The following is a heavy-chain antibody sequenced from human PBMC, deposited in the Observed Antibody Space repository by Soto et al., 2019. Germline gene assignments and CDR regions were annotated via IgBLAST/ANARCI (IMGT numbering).Heavy chain of an antibody. Sequence: EVQLLESGGGLVQPGGSLRLSCAASGFTFSSYAMSWVRQAPGMGLEWVSAISGSGGSTYYADSVKGRFTISRDNSKNTLYLQMNSLRAEDTAVYYCAKEPGDYSNYVGRFDPWGQGTLVTVSS. CDR2: ISGSGGST. CDR1: GFTFSSYA. D-gene: IGHD4-4*01. J-gene: IGHJ5*02. CDR3: AKEPGDYSNYVGRFDP. V-gene: IGHV3-23*01.